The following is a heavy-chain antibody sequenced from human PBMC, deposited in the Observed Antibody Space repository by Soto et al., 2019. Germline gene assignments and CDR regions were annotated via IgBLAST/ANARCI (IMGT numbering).Heavy chain of an antibody. Sequence: QVQLVQSGAEVKKPGASLKVSCKASGYTYTSHDINWMRQTTGQGLEWMGWMNPNSGHTNSAQKFQVRVTMTRDTSINTAYMEFTNLRSEDTAIYYCARDMGSTWGQGTLVTVSS. J-gene: IGHJ5*02. V-gene: IGHV1-8*01. D-gene: IGHD2-15*01. CDR2: MNPNSGHT. CDR1: GYTYTSHD. CDR3: ARDMGST.